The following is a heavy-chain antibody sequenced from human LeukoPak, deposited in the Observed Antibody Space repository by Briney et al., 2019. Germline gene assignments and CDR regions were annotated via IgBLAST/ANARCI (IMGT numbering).Heavy chain of an antibody. J-gene: IGHJ4*02. Sequence: GGSLRLSCAVSGFAFGSEAMSWVRQSPARGLEWVASISPGGGTTYYADSVKGRFTMSRDNAKNSLYLQMNSLRAEDTAVYYCARVPFYYDSSAYFLDYWGQGTLVTVSS. V-gene: IGHV3-21*01. D-gene: IGHD3-22*01. CDR3: ARVPFYYDSSAYFLDY. CDR2: ISPGGGTT. CDR1: GFAFGSEA.